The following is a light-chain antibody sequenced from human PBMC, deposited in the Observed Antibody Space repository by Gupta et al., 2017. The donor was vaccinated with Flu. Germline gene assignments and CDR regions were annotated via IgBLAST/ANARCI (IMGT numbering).Light chain of an antibody. V-gene: IGKV1-5*03. Sequence: DIDMTQSPPTLSAALGDRVTITCRASQNIKNWLAWYQQKPGNAQSLLIYKASNLESGVPTRFNGGGSGTEFVISITDLHPHDVGTYYCQQYNEYPLTFGGGTTLEIK. CDR2: KAS. CDR3: QQYNEYPLT. J-gene: IGKJ4*01. CDR1: QNIKNW.